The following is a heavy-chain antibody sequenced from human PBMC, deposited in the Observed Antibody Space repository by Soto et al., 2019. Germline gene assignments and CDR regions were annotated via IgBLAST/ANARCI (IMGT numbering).Heavy chain of an antibody. V-gene: IGHV4-59*12. CDR3: AREPDY. CDR1: GGSISSYY. J-gene: IGHJ4*02. Sequence: SETLSLTCTVSGGSISSYYWSWIRQPPGKGLEWIGYIYYSGSTYYNPSLKSRVTISVDTSKNQFSLNLSSVTAADTAVYYCAREPDYWGQGTLVTVSS. CDR2: IYYSGST.